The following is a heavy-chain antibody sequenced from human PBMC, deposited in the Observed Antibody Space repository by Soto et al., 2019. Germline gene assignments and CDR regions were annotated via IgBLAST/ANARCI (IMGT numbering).Heavy chain of an antibody. D-gene: IGHD3-3*01. V-gene: IGHV5-51*01. CDR1: GYSFTSYW. J-gene: IGHJ4*02. Sequence: GESLKISCKGSGYSFTSYWIGWVRQMPGKGLEWMGIIYPGDSDTRYSPSFQGQVTISADKSISTAYLQWSSLKASDTAMYYCERQRPYYDFWSGYYPGPFDYWGQGTLVTVSS. CDR2: IYPGDSDT. CDR3: ERQRPYYDFWSGYYPGPFDY.